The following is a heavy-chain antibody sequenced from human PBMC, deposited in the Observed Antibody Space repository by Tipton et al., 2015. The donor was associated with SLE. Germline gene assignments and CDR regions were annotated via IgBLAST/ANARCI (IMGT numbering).Heavy chain of an antibody. V-gene: IGHV1-46*01. J-gene: IGHJ4*02. Sequence: QVQLVQSGAEVKKPGASVKVSCKASGYTFTSHGISWVRQAPGQGLEWMGIINPGGGSTNYAQKFQGRVTMTRDTSTSTVYMALNSLRSDDTAVYYCVRSGWGTPIDYWGQGTLVTVSS. CDR3: VRSGWGTPIDY. CDR2: INPGGGST. CDR1: GYTFTSHG. D-gene: IGHD2-8*02.